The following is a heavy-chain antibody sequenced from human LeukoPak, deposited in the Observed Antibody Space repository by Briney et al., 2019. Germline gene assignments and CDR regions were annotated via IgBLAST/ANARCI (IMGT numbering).Heavy chain of an antibody. CDR3: AKATRYYFNY. J-gene: IGHJ4*02. CDR2: ISSSGSSI. V-gene: IGHV3-11*01. Sequence: GGSLRLSCAASGFTFSDYYMSWIRKSPGKGLEWVSYISSSGSSIYYADSVKARFTISRDNPKNSLYLQMNSQRAEDTALYYWAKATRYYFNYWGQGALVTVAS. CDR1: GFTFSDYY. D-gene: IGHD4-17*01.